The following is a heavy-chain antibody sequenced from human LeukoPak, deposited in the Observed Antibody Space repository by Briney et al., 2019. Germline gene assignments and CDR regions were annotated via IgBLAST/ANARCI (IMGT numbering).Heavy chain of an antibody. D-gene: IGHD3-3*01. J-gene: IGHJ4*02. V-gene: IGHV3-21*01. CDR2: ISSSSSYI. CDR1: GFTFSSYS. CDR3: ARDTWSGSPVDY. Sequence: GGSLRLSCAASGFTFSSYSMNWVRQAPGKGLEWVSSISSSSSYIYYADSVKGRFTISRDNAKNSLYLQMNSLRAEDTAVCYCARDTWSGSPVDYWGQGTLVTVSS.